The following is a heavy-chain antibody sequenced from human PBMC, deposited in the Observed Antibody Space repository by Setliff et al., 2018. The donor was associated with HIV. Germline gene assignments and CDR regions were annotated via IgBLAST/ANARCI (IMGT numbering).Heavy chain of an antibody. CDR2: IIPIFHSA. CDR1: GDTFNRFA. CDR3: ARTREIHYYCYMDV. V-gene: IGHV1-69*13. Sequence: ASVKVSCKASGDTFNRFAFNWVRQAPGQGLEWLGGIIPIFHSANYAPRFQGRVTITADESTNTTYMELSSLRSEDTAVCFCARTREIHYYCYMDVWGGGTTVTVSS. J-gene: IGHJ6*03.